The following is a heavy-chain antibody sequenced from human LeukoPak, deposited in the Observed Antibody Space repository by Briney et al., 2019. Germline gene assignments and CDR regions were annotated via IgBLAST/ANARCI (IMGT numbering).Heavy chain of an antibody. J-gene: IGHJ6*04. Sequence: SLKGSCKASGGTLSSYAISWVRQAPGQRVEWMGVIIPIFGTANYAQKFQGRVTITADKSTSTAYMELSSLRSEDTAVYYCASPEYCSGGSCYPTGYYYYYYGMDVWGKGTTVTVSS. V-gene: IGHV1-69*06. D-gene: IGHD2-15*01. CDR1: GGTLSSYA. CDR3: ASPEYCSGGSCYPTGYYYYYYGMDV. CDR2: IIPIFGTA.